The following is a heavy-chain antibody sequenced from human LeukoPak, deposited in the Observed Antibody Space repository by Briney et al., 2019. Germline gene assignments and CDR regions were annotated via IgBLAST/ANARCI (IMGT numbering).Heavy chain of an antibody. V-gene: IGHV4-59*01. D-gene: IGHD4-23*01. CDR1: GGSISSYY. Sequence: PSETLPLTCTVSGGSISSYYWSWIRQPPGKGLEWIGYIYYSGSTNYNPSLKSRVTISVDTSKNQFSLKLSSVTAADTAVYYCARQFRWSFDYWGQGTLVTVSS. J-gene: IGHJ4*02. CDR2: IYYSGST. CDR3: ARQFRWSFDY.